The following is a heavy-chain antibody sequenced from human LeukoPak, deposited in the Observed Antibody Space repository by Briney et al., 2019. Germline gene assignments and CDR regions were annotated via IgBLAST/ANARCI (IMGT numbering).Heavy chain of an antibody. CDR3: AKDYSYGDY. Sequence: GGSLRLSCAASGFTFDDYAMHWVRQAPGKGLEWVSGISWNSGSIGYADSVKGRFTISRDNAKTSLYLQMNSLRAEDTAVYYCAKDYSYGDYWGQGTLVTVSS. CDR2: ISWNSGSI. V-gene: IGHV3-9*01. CDR1: GFTFDDYA. J-gene: IGHJ4*02. D-gene: IGHD5-18*01.